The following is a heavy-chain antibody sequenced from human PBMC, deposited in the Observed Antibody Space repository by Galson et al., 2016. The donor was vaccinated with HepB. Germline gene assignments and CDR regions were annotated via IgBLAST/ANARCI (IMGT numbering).Heavy chain of an antibody. CDR1: GYSFANYQ. J-gene: IGHJ6*02. CDR2: MNPNSGNT. V-gene: IGHV1-8*02. Sequence: SVKVSCKGSGYSFANYQIDWVRQATGQGPEWLGWMNPNSGNTLYAQKFWGRATMASDTSISTAYMELSSLTSEDTAIYYCARGVGCYGDRCTYTGMDVWSQGTTVTVSS. CDR3: ARGVGCYGDRCTYTGMDV. D-gene: IGHD2-21*02.